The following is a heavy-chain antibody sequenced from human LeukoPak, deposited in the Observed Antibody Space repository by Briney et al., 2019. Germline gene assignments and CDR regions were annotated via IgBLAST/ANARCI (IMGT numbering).Heavy chain of an antibody. V-gene: IGHV5-10-1*01. Sequence: PGESLKISCKASGYTFTNHWISWVRQMPGKGLEWMGRIDPSDASPNYSPSFQGHVTISVDKSISTAYLQWSSLKASDSAIYYCAGAAAGTAIDSWGQGTLVTVSS. CDR2: IDPSDASP. D-gene: IGHD6-13*01. CDR3: AGAAAGTAIDS. CDR1: GYTFTNHW. J-gene: IGHJ4*02.